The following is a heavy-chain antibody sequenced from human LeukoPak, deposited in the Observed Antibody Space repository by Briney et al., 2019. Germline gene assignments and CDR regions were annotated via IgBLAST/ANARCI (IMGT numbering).Heavy chain of an antibody. CDR1: GFTFSSYD. D-gene: IGHD3-10*01. J-gene: IGHJ6*02. V-gene: IGHV3-30*02. CDR2: IRYDGSNK. CDR3: AKGPSRLIWFGEFPSHYYYHGMDV. Sequence: GGSLRLSCAASGFTFSSYDMHWVRQAPGKGLEWVAFIRYDGSNKYYADSVKGRFTISRDNSKNTLYLQMNSLRAEDTAVYYCAKGPSRLIWFGEFPSHYYYHGMDVWGQGTTVTVSS.